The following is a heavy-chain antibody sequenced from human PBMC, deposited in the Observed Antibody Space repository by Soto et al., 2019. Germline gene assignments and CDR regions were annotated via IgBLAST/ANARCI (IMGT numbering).Heavy chain of an antibody. V-gene: IGHV3-48*02. CDR2: ISSYETIV. CDR1: GYTFRGYG. CDR3: VRAGGVGTSWGYY. D-gene: IGHD3-3*01. J-gene: IGHJ4*02. Sequence: EVQVVASGGGLVQPGGSLRLSCEGCGYTFRGYGMIWVRQAPGKGLECVTYISSYETIVNYAVSVKGRFTISRDSAKNSLFLQMNSLRDEDPAVYYCVRAGGVGTSWGYYWGQGAQVTVSS.